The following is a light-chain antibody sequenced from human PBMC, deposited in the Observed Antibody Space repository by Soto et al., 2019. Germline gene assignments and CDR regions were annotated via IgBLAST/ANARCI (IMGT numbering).Light chain of an antibody. Sequence: QAVLTQPRPVTGAPVQSVTITCTGSSSDVGGYHDVAWYGQRAGNAAKLLIYDVSSRTSGVSAGVSGARSGNTVYLTISGLQAEDDADYFCCLYEGTYTSCVFGTGSKGTVL. CDR3: CLYEGTYTSCV. J-gene: IGLJ1*01. V-gene: IGLV2-11*01. CDR1: SSDVGGYHD. CDR2: DVS.